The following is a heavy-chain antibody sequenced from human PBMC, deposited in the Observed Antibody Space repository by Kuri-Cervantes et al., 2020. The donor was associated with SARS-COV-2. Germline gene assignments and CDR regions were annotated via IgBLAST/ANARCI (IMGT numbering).Heavy chain of an antibody. V-gene: IGHV3-7*01. Sequence: GESLKISCAASGFTFNSYFMSWLRQAPGKGLEWVANIKEDGGIKYYVDSVKGRFTISRDNAEKSVYLQMNSLRAEDTAVYYCARDGEYYYDSSGYFNWFDPWGQGTLVTVSS. CDR3: ARDGEYYYDSSGYFNWFDP. CDR1: GFTFNSYF. D-gene: IGHD3-22*01. CDR2: IKEDGGIK. J-gene: IGHJ5*02.